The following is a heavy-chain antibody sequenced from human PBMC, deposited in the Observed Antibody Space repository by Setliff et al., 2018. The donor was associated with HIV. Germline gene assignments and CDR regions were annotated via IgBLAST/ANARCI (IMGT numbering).Heavy chain of an antibody. Sequence: PSETLSLTCSVSGGSISSSGYYWSWIRQHPGKGLDWIGRVYYSGSTDYNPSLQSRATLSIDTSKNQFSLKLTSVIAVDTAIYYCARGPFVLRFLERLVYFDYWGQGKLVTVSS. D-gene: IGHD3-3*01. J-gene: IGHJ4*02. CDR1: GGSISSSGYY. CDR3: ARGPFVLRFLERLVYFDY. CDR2: VYYSGST. V-gene: IGHV4-31*02.